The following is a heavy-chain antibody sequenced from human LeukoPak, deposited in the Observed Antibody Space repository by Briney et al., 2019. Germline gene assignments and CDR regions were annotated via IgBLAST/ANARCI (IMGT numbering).Heavy chain of an antibody. Sequence: GGSLRLSCAASGFTFSSYEMNWVRQAPGKGLEWVSYISSSGSTIYYADSVKGRFTISRDNAKNSLYLQMNSLRAEDTAVYYCARDDVDTAMAGWGQGTLVTVSS. CDR3: ARDDVDTAMAG. CDR1: GFTFSSYE. CDR2: ISSSGSTI. D-gene: IGHD5-18*01. V-gene: IGHV3-48*03. J-gene: IGHJ4*02.